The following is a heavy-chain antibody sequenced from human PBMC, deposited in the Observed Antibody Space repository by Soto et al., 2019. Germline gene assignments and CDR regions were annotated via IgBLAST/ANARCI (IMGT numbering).Heavy chain of an antibody. CDR2: IIDSGGST. V-gene: IGHV3-23*01. J-gene: IGHJ6*02. CDR1: GFTFGSCA. CDR3: AKGRSYYYYYGVDV. Sequence: TGGSLRLSCAASGFTFGSCAMGWVRQAPGNGLEWVSDIIDSGGSTYYADSVKGRFTISRDDSKSTLYLQMNSLRAEDTALYYCAKGRSYYYYYGVDVWGQGTTVTVSS.